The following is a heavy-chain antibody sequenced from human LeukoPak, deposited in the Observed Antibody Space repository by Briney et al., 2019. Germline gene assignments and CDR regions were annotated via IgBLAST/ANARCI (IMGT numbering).Heavy chain of an antibody. J-gene: IGHJ6*03. CDR3: ARDPNGSGSYYYHYYYYMDV. V-gene: IGHV4-39*02. D-gene: IGHD3-10*01. CDR2: IYYSGST. CDR1: GGSISITSYY. Sequence: PSETLSLTCTVSGGSISITSYYWGWIRQPPGKGLEWIGSIYYSGSTYYNPSLKSRVTASVDTSKNQFSLKLSSVTAADTAVYYCARDPNGSGSYYYHYYYYMDVWGKGTTVTVSS.